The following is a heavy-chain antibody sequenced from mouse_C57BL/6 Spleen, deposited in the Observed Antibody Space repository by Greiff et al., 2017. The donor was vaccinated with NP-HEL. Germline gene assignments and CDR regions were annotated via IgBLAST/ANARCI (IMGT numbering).Heavy chain of an antibody. CDR1: GYTFTTYP. Sequence: LQQSGAELVKPGASVKMSCKASGYTFTTYPIERMKQNHGKSLEWIGNFYPYNDDSKYNEKFKGKATLTVEKSSSTVYLELRRLTSDDSAVYYCAMRGYYGSSHTPFAYWGQGTLVTVSA. J-gene: IGHJ3*01. V-gene: IGHV1-47*01. CDR2: FYPYNDDS. D-gene: IGHD1-1*01. CDR3: AMRGYYGSSHTPFAY.